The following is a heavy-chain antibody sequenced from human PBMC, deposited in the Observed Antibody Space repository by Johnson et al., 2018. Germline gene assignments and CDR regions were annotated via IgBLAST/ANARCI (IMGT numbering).Heavy chain of an antibody. J-gene: IGHJ6*02. Sequence: QVQLVQSGAEVKKPGSSVKVSCKASGGTFSNYAISWVRQAPGQGLEWMGGIIPIFGTTNYAQKFQGKVTITADESTSTAYMELSSLRSEDTAVDYCARGSLVVAATSYYYGMDVWGQGTTGTVSS. D-gene: IGHD2-15*01. CDR1: GGTFSNYA. V-gene: IGHV1-69*01. CDR2: IIPIFGTT. CDR3: ARGSLVVAATSYYYGMDV.